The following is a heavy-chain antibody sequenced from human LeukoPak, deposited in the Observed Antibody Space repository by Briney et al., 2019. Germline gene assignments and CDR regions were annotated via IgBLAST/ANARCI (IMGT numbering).Heavy chain of an antibody. CDR1: GYSFTDYF. J-gene: IGHJ4*02. V-gene: IGHV1-2*02. CDR3: ARADHGTRSDGFYTLDY. CDR2: MNPRSGDT. D-gene: IGHD2-2*02. Sequence: ASVKVSCKTSGYSFTDYFMHWVRQAPGQGLECMGWMNPRSGDTSYAQKFQGRVTVTRDTSISTAYMELSRLRSDDTAVYYCARADHGTRSDGFYTLDYWGQGSLVTVSS.